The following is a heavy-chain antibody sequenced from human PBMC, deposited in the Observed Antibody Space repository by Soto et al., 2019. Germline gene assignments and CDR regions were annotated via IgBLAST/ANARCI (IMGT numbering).Heavy chain of an antibody. J-gene: IGHJ6*02. CDR1: GFTFRTYW. D-gene: IGHD5-18*01. V-gene: IGHV3-7*05. CDR3: ARDGSTSWYSYDYHGMDV. Sequence: EVQLVESGGGVVHPGGSLRLSCAASGFTFRTYWLSWVRQVPGKGLEWVANINLDGSEKNYVDSVKGRFTISRDNARNSLYLQMSSLRAEDTALYYCARDGSTSWYSYDYHGMDVWGQGTTVTVSS. CDR2: INLDGSEK.